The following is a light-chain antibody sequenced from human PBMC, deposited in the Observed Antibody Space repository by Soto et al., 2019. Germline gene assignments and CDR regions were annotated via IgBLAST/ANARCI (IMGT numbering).Light chain of an antibody. V-gene: IGKV3-20*01. Sequence: LSNSLGTLSLYTEEGATLSCRASQSVSNNYLAWYQQKPGQAPRPLISGASSRAAGIPDRFSGSGSGTDFTLTISRLESEDFAVYYCACYRSSSWPTFGLWTMV. CDR2: GAS. CDR3: ACYRSSSWPT. J-gene: IGKJ2*01. CDR1: QSVSNNY.